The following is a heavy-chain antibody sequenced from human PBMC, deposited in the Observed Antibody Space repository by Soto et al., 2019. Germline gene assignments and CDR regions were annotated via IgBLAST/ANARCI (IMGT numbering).Heavy chain of an antibody. D-gene: IGHD3-16*01. CDR2: IYYSGST. V-gene: IGHV4-59*08. CDR3: ARLKMGYYYMDV. Sequence: SETLSLTCTVSGGSISSYHWSWIRQPPGKGLEWIGYIYYSGSTNYNPSLKSRVTISVDTSKNQFSLKLSSVTAADTAVYYCARLKMGYYYMDVWGKGTTVTVSS. J-gene: IGHJ6*03. CDR1: GGSISSYH.